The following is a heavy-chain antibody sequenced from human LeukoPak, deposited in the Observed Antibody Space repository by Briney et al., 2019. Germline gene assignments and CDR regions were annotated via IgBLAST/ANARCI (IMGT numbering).Heavy chain of an antibody. D-gene: IGHD6-19*01. J-gene: IGHJ3*02. V-gene: IGHV3-30*03. CDR3: ARNLGPYSSGWYSSAFDI. CDR1: GFTFSSYW. Sequence: GGSLRLSCAASGFTFSSYWMSWVRQAPGKGLEWVAVISYDGSNKYYADSVKGRFTISRDNSKNTLYLQMNSLRAEDTAVYYCARNLGPYSSGWYSSAFDIWGQGTMVTVSS. CDR2: ISYDGSNK.